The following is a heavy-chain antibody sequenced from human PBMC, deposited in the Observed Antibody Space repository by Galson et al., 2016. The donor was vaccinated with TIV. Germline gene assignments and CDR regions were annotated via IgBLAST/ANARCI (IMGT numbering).Heavy chain of an antibody. D-gene: IGHD3-22*01. CDR2: ISGGGGST. CDR1: GFTFSIFA. V-gene: IGHV3-23*01. J-gene: IGHJ6*02. Sequence: SLRLSCAASGFTFSIFAMTWVRQAPGMGLEWVSAISGGGGSTYYADSVKGRFTVSRDNSKNTVFLQMNSLRAEDTAVYYCTKVPSSGFSYYYGLDVWGQGTTVTASS. CDR3: TKVPSSGFSYYYGLDV.